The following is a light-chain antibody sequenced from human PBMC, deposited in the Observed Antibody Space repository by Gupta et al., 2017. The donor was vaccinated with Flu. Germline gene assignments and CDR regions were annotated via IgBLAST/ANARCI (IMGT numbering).Light chain of an antibody. CDR3: MQSLQLPWT. V-gene: IGKV2D-29*01. CDR2: EGS. J-gene: IGKJ1*01. Sequence: LTAGKPAIICYRGSQVLQHTDGVTYLYWFLQRPGQPPQLLIQEGSKRDSGVPERFSGSGSGTDFTLKITRVEAEDVGVYYCMQSLQLPWTFGQGTKVEI. CDR1: QVLQHTDGVTY.